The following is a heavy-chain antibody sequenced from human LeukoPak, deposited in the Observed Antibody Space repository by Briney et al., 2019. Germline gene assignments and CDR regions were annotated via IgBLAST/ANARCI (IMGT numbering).Heavy chain of an antibody. J-gene: IGHJ5*02. CDR2: INPNSGGT. CDR3: ARGTPNWNSWFDP. CDR1: GYTFTGYY. D-gene: IGHD1-7*01. Sequence: GASVKVSCKASGYTFTGYYMHWVRQAPGQGLEWMGWINPNSGGTNYAQKFQGRVTMTRDTSISTAYMELSRLRSDDTAVYYCARGTPNWNSWFDPWGQGTLVTVSS. V-gene: IGHV1-2*02.